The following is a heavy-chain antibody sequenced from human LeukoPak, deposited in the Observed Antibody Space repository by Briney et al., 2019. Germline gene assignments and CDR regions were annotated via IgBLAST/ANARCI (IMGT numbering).Heavy chain of an antibody. V-gene: IGHV4-34*01. CDR1: GGSFSGYY. CDR2: INHSGST. J-gene: IGHJ6*02. CDR3: ARDPPVYYYYGTDV. Sequence: SETLSLTCAVYGGSFSGYYWSWIRQPPGKGLEWIGEINHSGSTNYNPSLKSRVTISVDTSKNQFSLKLSSVTAADTAVYYCARDPPVYYYYGTDVWGQGTTVTVSS.